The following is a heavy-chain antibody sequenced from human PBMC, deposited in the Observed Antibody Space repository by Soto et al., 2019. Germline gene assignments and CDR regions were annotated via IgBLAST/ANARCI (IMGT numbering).Heavy chain of an antibody. CDR1: GFTFSSYA. V-gene: IGHV3-30-3*01. D-gene: IGHD3-16*02. CDR2: ISYDGSNK. Sequence: QVQLVESGGGVVQPGRSLRLSCAASGFTFSSYAMHWVRQAPGKGLEWVAVISYDGSNKYYADSVKGRFTISRDNSKNTLYLQMNSLRAEDTAVYYCASGPGLRLGELSYPDYWGQGTLVTVSS. J-gene: IGHJ4*02. CDR3: ASGPGLRLGELSYPDY.